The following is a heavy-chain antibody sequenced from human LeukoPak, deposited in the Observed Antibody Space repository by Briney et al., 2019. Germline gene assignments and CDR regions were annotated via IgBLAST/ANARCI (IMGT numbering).Heavy chain of an antibody. CDR2: INWDGSST. CDR3: AKTGSSWAHFDY. V-gene: IGHV3-43D*04. J-gene: IGHJ4*02. Sequence: GGSLRLSXAASGFTFDDYAMHWVRQAPGKGLEWLSLINWDGSSTYYADSVKGRFTISRDNSKNSLYLQMNSLRAEDTALYYCAKTGSSWAHFDYWGQGTLVTVSS. CDR1: GFTFDDYA. D-gene: IGHD6-13*01.